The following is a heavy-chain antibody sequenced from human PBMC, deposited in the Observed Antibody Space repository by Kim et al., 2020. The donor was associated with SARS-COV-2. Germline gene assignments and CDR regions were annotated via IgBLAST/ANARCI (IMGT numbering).Heavy chain of an antibody. J-gene: IGHJ4*02. D-gene: IGHD3-10*01. V-gene: IGHV3-23*01. CDR3: ANPYLSSGSGDDY. Sequence: YADSVKGRFTISRDNSKNTLYLQMNSLRAEDTAVYYCANPYLSSGSGDDYWGQGTLVTVSS.